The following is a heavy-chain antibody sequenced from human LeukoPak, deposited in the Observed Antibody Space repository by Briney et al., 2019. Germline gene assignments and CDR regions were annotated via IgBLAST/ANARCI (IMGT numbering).Heavy chain of an antibody. CDR3: AKVVGDCSGGSCYYDAFDI. V-gene: IGHV3-9*01. CDR2: ISWNSGSI. D-gene: IGHD2-15*01. CDR1: GFTFDDYA. Sequence: GGSLRLSCAASGFTFDDYAMHWVRQAPGKGLEWVSGISWNSGSIGYADSVKGRFTISRDNAKNSLYLQMNSLRAEDTALYYCAKVVGDCSGGSCYYDAFDIWGQGTMVTVSS. J-gene: IGHJ3*02.